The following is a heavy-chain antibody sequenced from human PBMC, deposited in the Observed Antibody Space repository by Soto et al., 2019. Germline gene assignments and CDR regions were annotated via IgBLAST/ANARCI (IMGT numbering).Heavy chain of an antibody. CDR3: ARDGYNGGVGSDS. CDR2: INPNSGGT. D-gene: IGHD5-12*01. V-gene: IGHV1-2*02. CDR1: GYTFTGYY. J-gene: IGHJ5*01. Sequence: ASVKVSCKASGYTFTGYYMHWVRQAPGQGLEWMGWINPNSGGTNYAQKFQGRVTMTRDTSISTAYMELSRLRSDDTAVYYCARDGYNGGVGSDSWGHGILDTVSS.